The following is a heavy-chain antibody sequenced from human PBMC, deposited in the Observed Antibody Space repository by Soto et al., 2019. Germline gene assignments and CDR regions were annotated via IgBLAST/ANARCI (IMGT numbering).Heavy chain of an antibody. Sequence: GGSLRLSCSASGFTFSSYAMHWVRQAPGKGLEYVSAISSNGISTYYADSVKGRFTISRDNSKNTLYLQMNSLRAEDTAVYYCAKDRTIVVVPTTRGYYYYGMDVWGQGTTVTVSS. J-gene: IGHJ6*02. V-gene: IGHV3-64*04. CDR2: ISSNGIST. CDR3: AKDRTIVVVPTTRGYYYYGMDV. D-gene: IGHD3-22*01. CDR1: GFTFSSYA.